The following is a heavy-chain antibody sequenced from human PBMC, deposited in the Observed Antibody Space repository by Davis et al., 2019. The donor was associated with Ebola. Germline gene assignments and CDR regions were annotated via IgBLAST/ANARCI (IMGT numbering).Heavy chain of an antibody. D-gene: IGHD6-19*01. J-gene: IGHJ5*02. CDR2: ISYSGST. V-gene: IGHV4-59*12. CDR1: GGSISSYY. Sequence: MPSETLSLTCTVSGGSISSYYWSWIRQPPGKGLEWIGYISYSGSTNYNPSLKSRVTISVDTSKNQFSLKLSSVTAADTAVYYCARPGTYSSGWYGWFDPWGQGTLVTVSS. CDR3: ARPGTYSSGWYGWFDP.